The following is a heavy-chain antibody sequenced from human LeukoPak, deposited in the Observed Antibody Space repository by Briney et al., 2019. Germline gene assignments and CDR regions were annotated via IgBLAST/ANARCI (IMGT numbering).Heavy chain of an antibody. J-gene: IGHJ5*02. CDR1: GGSISSGGYY. D-gene: IGHD4-17*01. Sequence: PSETLSLTCTVSGGSISSGGYYWSWIRQPPGKGLEWIRYIYHSGSTYYDPSLKSRVTISVDRSKNQFSLKLSSVTAADTAVYYCARGVAHPGTHGDWFDPWGQGTLVTVSS. V-gene: IGHV4-30-2*01. CDR3: ARGVAHPGTHGDWFDP. CDR2: IYHSGST.